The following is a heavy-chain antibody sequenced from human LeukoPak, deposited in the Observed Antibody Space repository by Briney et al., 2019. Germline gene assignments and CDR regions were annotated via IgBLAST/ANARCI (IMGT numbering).Heavy chain of an antibody. Sequence: PGGSLRLSCAAAGFTFSSYWMTWVRQAPGKGLEWVSNIKHNGDELNYVDSVEDRFTLYRDNAKTSLYLHMTSLRDEDTAVYYCARELRTFDSWGQGTLVPVSS. J-gene: IGHJ4*02. CDR3: ARELRTFDS. D-gene: IGHD3-16*01. V-gene: IGHV3-7*01. CDR2: IKHNGDEL. CDR1: GFTFSSYW.